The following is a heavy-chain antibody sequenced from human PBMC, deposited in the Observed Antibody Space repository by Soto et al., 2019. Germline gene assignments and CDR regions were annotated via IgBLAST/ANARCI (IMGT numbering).Heavy chain of an antibody. CDR3: ERGGPGDAWYYYGMDV. D-gene: IGHD4-17*01. J-gene: IGHJ6*02. V-gene: IGHV3-30-3*01. Sequence: GGSLRLSCAASGFTFSSYAMHWVRQAPGKGLEWVAVISYDGSNKYYADSVKGRFTISRDNSKNTLYLQMNSLRAEDTAVYYCERGGPGDAWYYYGMDVWGQGTTVTVSS. CDR1: GFTFSSYA. CDR2: ISYDGSNK.